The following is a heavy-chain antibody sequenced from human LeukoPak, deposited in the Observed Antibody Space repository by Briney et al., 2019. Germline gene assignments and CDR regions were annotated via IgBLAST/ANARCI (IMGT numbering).Heavy chain of an antibody. CDR3: ARHRYQLYGFDY. D-gene: IGHD4-17*01. Sequence: SVTLSLTCTVSGGSISSGGYYCSWIRQHPGKGLEWIGYIYYSGSTYYNPSLKSRVTISVDTSKNQFSLNLSSVTAADTAVYYCARHRYQLYGFDYWGQGTLVTVSS. CDR2: IYYSGST. V-gene: IGHV4-31*03. CDR1: GGSISSGGYY. J-gene: IGHJ4*02.